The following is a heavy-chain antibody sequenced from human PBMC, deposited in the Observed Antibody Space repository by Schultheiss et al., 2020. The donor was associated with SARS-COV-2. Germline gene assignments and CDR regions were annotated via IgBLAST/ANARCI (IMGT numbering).Heavy chain of an antibody. CDR2: IYYSGST. Sequence: SETLSLTCTVSGGSISSYYWGWIRQPPGKGLEWIGYIYYSGSTNYNPSLKSRVTISVDTSKNQFSLKLSSVTAADTAVCYCARVRRATGTKRVTSYYFDYWGQGTLVTVSS. V-gene: IGHV4-59*01. J-gene: IGHJ4*02. CDR1: GGSISSYY. D-gene: IGHD1-1*01. CDR3: ARVRRATGTKRVTSYYFDY.